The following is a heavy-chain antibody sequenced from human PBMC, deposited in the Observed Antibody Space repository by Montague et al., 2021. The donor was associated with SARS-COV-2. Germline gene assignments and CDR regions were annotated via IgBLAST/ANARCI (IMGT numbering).Heavy chain of an antibody. Sequence: SETLSLTCTVSGGSISSYYWSWIRQPPGKGLEWIGHIHYSGSTNYNPSLKSRVTISVDTSKNQFSLKLSSVTAADTAVYYCARQYYGSSGEDAFDIWGQGTLVTVSS. CDR1: GGSISSYY. CDR2: IHYSGST. V-gene: IGHV4-59*08. J-gene: IGHJ3*02. CDR3: ARQYYGSSGEDAFDI. D-gene: IGHD3-22*01.